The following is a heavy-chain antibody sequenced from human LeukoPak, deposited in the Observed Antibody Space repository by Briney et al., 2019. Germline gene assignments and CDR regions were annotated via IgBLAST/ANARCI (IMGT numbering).Heavy chain of an antibody. J-gene: IGHJ5*02. CDR1: GYTFTGYY. CDR2: INPNSGGT. D-gene: IGHD2-8*01. Sequence: ASVKVSCKASGYTFTGYYMHWVRQAPGQGLEWMGWINPNSGGTNYAQKFQGRVTMTRDTSISTAYMELSRLRSDDTAVYYCARGGLPYGPGLNWFDPWGQGTLVTVSS. CDR3: ARGGLPYGPGLNWFDP. V-gene: IGHV1-2*02.